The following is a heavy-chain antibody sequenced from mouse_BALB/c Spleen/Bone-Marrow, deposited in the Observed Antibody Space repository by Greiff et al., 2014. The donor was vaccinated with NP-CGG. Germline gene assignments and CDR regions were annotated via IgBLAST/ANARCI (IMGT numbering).Heavy chain of an antibody. D-gene: IGHD5-1-1*01. CDR1: GFNIEDTY. Sequence: VQLQQSGAELVKPGASVKLSCTASGFNIEDTYMHWVKQRPEQGLEWIGRIDPANGNTKFAPKFQGKATITADTSSNTAYLHLSSLTSEDTAVYYCARGIPYYPMDFWGQGTSVTVSS. J-gene: IGHJ4*01. CDR3: ARGIPYYPMDF. V-gene: IGHV14-3*02. CDR2: IDPANGNT.